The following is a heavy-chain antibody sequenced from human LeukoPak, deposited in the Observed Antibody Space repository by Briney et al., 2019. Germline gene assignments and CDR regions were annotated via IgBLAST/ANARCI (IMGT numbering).Heavy chain of an antibody. CDR1: GYTFIRYD. D-gene: IGHD5-18*01. J-gene: IGHJ4*02. CDR2: MNPNSGIT. CDR3: ARIPMVTPFDY. Sequence: GASVKVSCKASGYTFIRYDINWVRQAPGQGLEWMGWMNPNSGITGYAQKFQGRITMTRDTSTSTVYMELSSLRSEDTAVYYCARIPMVTPFDYWGQGTLVTVSS. V-gene: IGHV1-8*01.